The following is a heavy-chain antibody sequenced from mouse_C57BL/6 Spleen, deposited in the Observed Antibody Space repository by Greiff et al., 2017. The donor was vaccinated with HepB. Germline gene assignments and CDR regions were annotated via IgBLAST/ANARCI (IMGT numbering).Heavy chain of an antibody. D-gene: IGHD1-1*01. Sequence: EVQLVESGGGLVKPGGSLKLSCAASGFTFSSYAMSWVRQTPEKRLEWVATISDGGSYTYYPDNVKGRFTISRDNAKNNLYLQMSHLKSEDTAMYYCARDRRGYGSSYGYFDVWGTGTTVTVSS. CDR3: ARDRRGYGSSYGYFDV. CDR1: GFTFSSYA. J-gene: IGHJ1*03. CDR2: ISDGGSYT. V-gene: IGHV5-4*01.